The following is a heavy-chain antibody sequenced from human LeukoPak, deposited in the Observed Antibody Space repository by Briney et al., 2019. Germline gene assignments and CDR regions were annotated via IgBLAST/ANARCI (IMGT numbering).Heavy chain of an antibody. D-gene: IGHD6-13*01. CDR3: ARDGYGYSSSWYDY. V-gene: IGHV4-59*01. Sequence: SETLSLTCTVSGGSISSYYWSWIRQPPGKGLEWIGYIYYSGSTNYNPSLKSRVTISVDTSKNQFSLKLSSVTAADTAVYYCARDGYGYSSSWYDYWGQGTLVTVSS. CDR2: IYYSGST. J-gene: IGHJ4*02. CDR1: GGSISSYY.